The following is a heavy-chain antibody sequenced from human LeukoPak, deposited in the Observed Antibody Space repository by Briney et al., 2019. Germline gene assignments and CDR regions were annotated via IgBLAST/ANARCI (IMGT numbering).Heavy chain of an antibody. CDR2: ISGSGGST. V-gene: IGHV3-23*01. CDR1: GFTFSSYA. Sequence: PGGSLRLSCAASGFTFSSYAMSWVRQAPGKGLEWVSAISGSGGSTYYADSVKGRFTISRDNSKNTLYLQMNSLRAEDTAVYYCAIQVRGAYSSSRPDFEYWGQGTLVTVSS. D-gene: IGHD6-13*01. J-gene: IGHJ4*02. CDR3: AIQVRGAYSSSRPDFEY.